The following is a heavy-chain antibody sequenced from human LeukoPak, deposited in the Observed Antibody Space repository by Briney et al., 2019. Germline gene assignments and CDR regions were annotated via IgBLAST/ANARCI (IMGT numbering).Heavy chain of an antibody. CDR3: ARQVAGLIGPEYFDY. V-gene: IGHV4-59*08. CDR2: LHGSGAT. D-gene: IGHD3-10*01. J-gene: IGHJ4*02. Sequence: PSETLSLTCTVSGGSISGFYWSWIRQSPGKGPEWIGYLHGSGATNDNPSLEGRVIMSLDTARNQFSLKLRSVTAADTAAYYCARQVAGLIGPEYFDYWGQGTPVTVSS. CDR1: GGSISGFY.